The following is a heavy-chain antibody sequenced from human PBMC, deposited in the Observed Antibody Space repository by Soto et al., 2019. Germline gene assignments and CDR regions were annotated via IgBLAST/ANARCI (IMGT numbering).Heavy chain of an antibody. CDR1: GFTFSSYG. J-gene: IGHJ4*02. V-gene: IGHV3-30*18. CDR3: AKDLFPVVPAAIFDY. CDR2: ISYDGSNK. D-gene: IGHD2-2*01. Sequence: QVHLVESGGRVVQPGRSLRLSCAASGFTFSSYGMHWVRQAPGKGLEWVAVISYDGSNKYYADSVKGRFTISRDNSKNTLYLQMHSVRAEDTAVYYCAKDLFPVVPAAIFDYWGQGTLVTVSS.